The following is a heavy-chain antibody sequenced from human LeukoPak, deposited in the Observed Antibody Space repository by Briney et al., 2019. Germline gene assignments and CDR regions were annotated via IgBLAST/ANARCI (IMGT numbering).Heavy chain of an antibody. D-gene: IGHD2-15*01. CDR2: ISSNGDST. CDR1: GFTFSSHA. V-gene: IGHV3-64*01. J-gene: IGHJ4*02. CDR3: ARCSGGTCYNPLDC. Sequence: PGGSLRPSCAASGFTFSSHAMFWVRQAPGKGLEYVSAISSNGDSTYYANPVKGRFTISRDNSKNTLYLQMGSLRAEDMAVYYCARCSGGTCYNPLDCWGQGSLVTVSS.